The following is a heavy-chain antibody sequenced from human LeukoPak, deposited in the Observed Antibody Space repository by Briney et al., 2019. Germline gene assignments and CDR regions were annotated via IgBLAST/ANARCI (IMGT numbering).Heavy chain of an antibody. J-gene: IGHJ4*02. V-gene: IGHV4-39*01. CDR2: IYYSGST. CDR3: ARLILRVTMVRGVIIRASWFDY. Sequence: SETLSLTCTVSGGSISSSSYYWGWIRQPPGKGLEWIGSIYYSGSTYYNPSLKSRVTISVDTSKNQFSLKLSSVTAADTAVYYCARLILRVTMVRGVIIRASWFDYWGQGTLVTVSS. CDR1: GGSISSSSYY. D-gene: IGHD3-10*01.